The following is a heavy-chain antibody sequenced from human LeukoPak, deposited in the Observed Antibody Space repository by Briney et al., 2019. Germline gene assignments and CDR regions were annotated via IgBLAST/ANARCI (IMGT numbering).Heavy chain of an antibody. J-gene: IGHJ4*02. Sequence: GASVKVSCKASGYTFTSYAMHWVRQAPGQRLEWMGWINAGNGNTKYSQKFQGRVTITRDTSASTAYMELSSLRSEDTAVYYCARPLVGATIQLFYWGQGTLVTVSS. CDR2: INAGNGNT. CDR3: ARPLVGATIQLFY. V-gene: IGHV1-3*01. D-gene: IGHD1-26*01. CDR1: GYTFTSYA.